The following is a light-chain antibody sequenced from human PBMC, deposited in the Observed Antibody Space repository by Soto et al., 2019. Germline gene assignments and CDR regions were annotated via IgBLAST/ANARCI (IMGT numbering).Light chain of an antibody. CDR1: QSIGTW. Sequence: DIQVTQSPSTLSASVGDRVTITCGASQSIGTWLAWYQQKPGRAPKLLIFDASTLESGVPSRFSGRESGTDFTLTISSLQPDDFATYYCKQYSDSSGELGRGTKVDIK. V-gene: IGKV1-5*01. CDR3: KQYSDSSGE. J-gene: IGKJ1*01. CDR2: DAS.